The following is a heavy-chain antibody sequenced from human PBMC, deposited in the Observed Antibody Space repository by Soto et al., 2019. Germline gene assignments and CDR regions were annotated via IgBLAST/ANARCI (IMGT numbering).Heavy chain of an antibody. CDR2: ISSGGTTI. CDR1: RFTFSSYE. V-gene: IGHV3-48*03. D-gene: IGHD3-3*01. J-gene: IGHJ4*02. Sequence: PGGSLRLSCAASRFTFSSYEMNWVRQAPGKGLEWVSYISSGGTTIYYADSVKGRFTISRDNAKNSLELQMNSLRADDTAIYYCARALDFWSGYLSDWGQGTLVTVSS. CDR3: ARALDFWSGYLSD.